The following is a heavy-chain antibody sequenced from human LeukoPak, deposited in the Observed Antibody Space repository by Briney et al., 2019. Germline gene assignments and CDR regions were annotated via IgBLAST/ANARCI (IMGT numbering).Heavy chain of an antibody. V-gene: IGHV3-21*01. CDR2: ISSSSSYI. J-gene: IGHJ3*02. Sequence: GGSLRLSCAASGLTFSSYSMNWVRQAPGKGLEWVSSISSSSSYIYYADSVKGRFTISRDNAKNSLYLQMNSLRAEDTAVYYCARVYYYDSSGYLGSGAFDIWGQGTMVTVSS. CDR1: GLTFSSYS. CDR3: ARVYYYDSSGYLGSGAFDI. D-gene: IGHD3-22*01.